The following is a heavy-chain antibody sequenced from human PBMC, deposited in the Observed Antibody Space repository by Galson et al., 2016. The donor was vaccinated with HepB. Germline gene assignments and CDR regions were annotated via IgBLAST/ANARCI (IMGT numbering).Heavy chain of an antibody. D-gene: IGHD2-2*01. CDR3: ARTALVPAGSRFYYYGLDV. CDR2: IYYTGNT. J-gene: IGHJ6*02. V-gene: IGHV4-39*01. CDR1: GGSVSSDYY. Sequence: SETQSLTCTVSGGSVSSDYYWGWIRQPPGKGLEWIGHIYYTGNTYHNMYLKRPVTISLDTSMTQFSLILSTVTAADTAVYYCARTALVPAGSRFYYYGLDVWGQGITVTVSS.